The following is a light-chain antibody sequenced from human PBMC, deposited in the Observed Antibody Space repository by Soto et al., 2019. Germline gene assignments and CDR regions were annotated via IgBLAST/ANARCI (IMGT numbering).Light chain of an antibody. CDR1: NIGTKS. CDR3: QVWDSSSDHVV. Sequence: SYELTQPPSVSVAPGKTARITCGGNNIGTKSVHWYQQKPGQAPVLVIYYDSDRPSGIPERVSGSNSENTATLTITRVEAGDEADYYCQVWDSSSDHVVFGGGTKLTVL. J-gene: IGLJ2*01. V-gene: IGLV3-21*04. CDR2: YDS.